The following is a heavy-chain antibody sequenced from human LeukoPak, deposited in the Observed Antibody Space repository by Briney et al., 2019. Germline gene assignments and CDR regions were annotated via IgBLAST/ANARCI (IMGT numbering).Heavy chain of an antibody. CDR3: ARHPAYCGGHCCFDY. CDR2: IYYSGST. CDR1: GGSINSYY. V-gene: IGHV4-59*08. D-gene: IGHD2-21*02. J-gene: IGHJ4*02. Sequence: SETLSLTCTVSGGSINSYYWSWIRQPPGKGLEWIGYIYYSGSTKYNPSLKTRVTISVDTSKNQFSLKLSSVAAADTAVYYCARHPAYCGGHCCFDYWGQGTLVTVSS.